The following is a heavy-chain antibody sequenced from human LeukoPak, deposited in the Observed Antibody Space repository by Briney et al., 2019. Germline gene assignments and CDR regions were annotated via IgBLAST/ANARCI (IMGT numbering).Heavy chain of an antibody. CDR1: GGSFSGYY. CDR2: INHSGST. D-gene: IGHD4-17*01. CDR3: ARGSDYGDYLNWFDP. V-gene: IGHV4-34*01. J-gene: IGHJ5*02. Sequence: SETLSLTCAVYGGSFSGYYRSWIRQPPGKGLEWIGEINHSGSTNYNPSLKSRVTISVDTSKNQFSLKLSSVTAADTAVYYCARGSDYGDYLNWFDPWGQGTLVTVSS.